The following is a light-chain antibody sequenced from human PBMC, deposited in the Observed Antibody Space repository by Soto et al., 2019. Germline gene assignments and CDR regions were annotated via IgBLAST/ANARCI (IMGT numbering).Light chain of an antibody. CDR1: QSISNY. V-gene: IGKV1-39*01. J-gene: IGKJ2*01. CDR3: QQSYSTPFT. CDR2: AAS. Sequence: DIQMTQSPSSLSASVGDRVTITCRASQSISNYLNWYQHKPGKAPKLLIYAASSFQSGVPSRFGRSGSGTDFTLTISSLQPEDFGTYYCQQSYSTPFTFGQGTKVEIK.